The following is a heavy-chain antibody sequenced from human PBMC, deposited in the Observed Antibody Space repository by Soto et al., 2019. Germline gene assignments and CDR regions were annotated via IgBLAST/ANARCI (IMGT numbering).Heavy chain of an antibody. J-gene: IGHJ6*02. V-gene: IGHV4-34*01. Sequence: KPSETLSLTCAVHRGSFNAYSWTWIRQPPGKGLEWIGEIDHSGSTTYNPSLKSRIIMSVDTSKNQFSLNASFMTAADTAVYYCARGLRYSGMDVWGQGTKVTVSS. CDR3: ARGLRYSGMDV. CDR1: RGSFNAYS. CDR2: IDHSGST.